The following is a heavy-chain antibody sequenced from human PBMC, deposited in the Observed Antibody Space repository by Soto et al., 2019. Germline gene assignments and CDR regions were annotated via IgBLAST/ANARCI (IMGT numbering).Heavy chain of an antibody. CDR3: AMEYCSSTSCYRDY. CDR1: GGTFSSYT. J-gene: IGHJ4*02. Sequence: QVQLVQSGAEVTKPGSSVKVSCKASGGTFSSYTISWVRQAPGQGLEWMGRIIPILGIADYAQKFQGRVTITADKATSTAYMELSSLRSEDTAVYYCAMEYCSSTSCYRDYWGQGTLVTVSS. D-gene: IGHD2-2*02. V-gene: IGHV1-69*02. CDR2: IIPILGIA.